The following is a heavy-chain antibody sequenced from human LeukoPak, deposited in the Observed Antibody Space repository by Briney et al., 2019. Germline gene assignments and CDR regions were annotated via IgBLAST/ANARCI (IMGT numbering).Heavy chain of an antibody. CDR2: INPNSGGT. J-gene: IGHJ4*02. CDR3: AREALEDYFDY. Sequence: PWASVKVSCKASGDTFTGYYMHWVRQAPGQGLEWMGRINPNSGGTNYAQKFQGRVTMTRDTSISTAYMELSRLRSDDTAVYYCAREALEDYFDYWGQGTLVTVSS. CDR1: GDTFTGYY. V-gene: IGHV1-2*06.